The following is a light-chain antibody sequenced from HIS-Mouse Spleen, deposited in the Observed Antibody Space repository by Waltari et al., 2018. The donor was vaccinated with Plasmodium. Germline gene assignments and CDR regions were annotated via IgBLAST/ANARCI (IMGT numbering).Light chain of an antibody. Sequence: QSALTQPRSVSGSPGQSVTISCTGTSSDVGGYNYVSWYQQHPGKAPKLMIYEVSKRPSGVPHRFSGSKSGNTASLTISGLQAEDEADYYCCSYAGSYTYVFGTGTKVTVL. CDR3: CSYAGSYTYV. J-gene: IGLJ1*01. CDR1: SSDVGGYNY. V-gene: IGLV2-11*01. CDR2: EVS.